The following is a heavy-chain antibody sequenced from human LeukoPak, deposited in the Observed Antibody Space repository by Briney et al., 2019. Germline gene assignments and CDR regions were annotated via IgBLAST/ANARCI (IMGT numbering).Heavy chain of an antibody. CDR2: INHSGST. CDR3: ARSVVVPAAFNWFDP. Sequence: SETLSLTCTVYRGSFSGYYWTWIRQPPGKGLEWIGEINHSGSTHYNPSLKSRVTISGDTSKNQFSLNLSSVTAADTAVYYCARSVVVPAAFNWFDPWGQGILVTVSS. J-gene: IGHJ5*02. D-gene: IGHD2-2*01. CDR1: RGSFSGYY. V-gene: IGHV4-34*01.